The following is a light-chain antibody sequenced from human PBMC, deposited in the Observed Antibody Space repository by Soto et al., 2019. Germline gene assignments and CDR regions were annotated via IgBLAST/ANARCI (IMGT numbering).Light chain of an antibody. CDR3: QQTDDFPLT. J-gene: IGKJ4*01. CDR2: ATS. Sequence: DIQMTQSPSSVSASAGDTVTITCRASQGIYSRLAWYQQKPGKAPELLIYATSTLQNGVPSRFSGSGFGTDFTLSISSLQPEDSASYFCQQTDDFPLTFGGGTKVDIK. V-gene: IGKV1D-12*01. CDR1: QGIYSR.